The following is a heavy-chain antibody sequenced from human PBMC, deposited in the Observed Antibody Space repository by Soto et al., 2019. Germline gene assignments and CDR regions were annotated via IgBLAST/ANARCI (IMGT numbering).Heavy chain of an antibody. V-gene: IGHV1-46*01. Sequence: ASVKVSCKASGYTFTSYYMHWVRPAPGQGLEWMGIINPSGGSTSYAQKFQGRVTMTRDTSTSTVYMELSSLRSEDTAVYYCARDNYDILTGIPDYYYYYGMDVWGQGTTVTVSS. J-gene: IGHJ6*02. CDR1: GYTFTSYY. D-gene: IGHD3-9*01. CDR2: INPSGGST. CDR3: ARDNYDILTGIPDYYYYYGMDV.